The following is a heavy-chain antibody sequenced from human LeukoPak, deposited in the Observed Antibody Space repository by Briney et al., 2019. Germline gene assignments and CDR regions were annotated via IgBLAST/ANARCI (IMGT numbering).Heavy chain of an antibody. CDR1: GGSISSSHYY. V-gene: IGHV4-39*01. Sequence: PSETLSLTCTVSGGSISSSHYYWGWIRQPPGKGLEGIGTLYYSGTTYYNPSLESRVTISEDTSKNQFSLTLRSVTAADTAVYYCARSQEEARSSYNWFDPWGQGTLVTVSS. CDR3: ARSQEEARSSYNWFDP. J-gene: IGHJ5*02. D-gene: IGHD6-6*01. CDR2: LYYSGTT.